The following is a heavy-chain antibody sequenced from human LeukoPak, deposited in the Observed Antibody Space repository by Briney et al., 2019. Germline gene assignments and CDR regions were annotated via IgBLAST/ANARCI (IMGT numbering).Heavy chain of an antibody. CDR2: IYYSGST. J-gene: IGHJ3*02. CDR1: GGSVSSGSYY. Sequence: SETLSLTCTVSGGSVSSGSYYWSWIRQPPGKGLEWIGYIYYSGSTNYNPSLKSRVTISVDTSKNQFSLKLSSVTAADTAVYYCARDLLGLAAAGTSDAFDIWGQGTMVTVSS. CDR3: ARDLLGLAAAGTSDAFDI. V-gene: IGHV4-61*01. D-gene: IGHD6-13*01.